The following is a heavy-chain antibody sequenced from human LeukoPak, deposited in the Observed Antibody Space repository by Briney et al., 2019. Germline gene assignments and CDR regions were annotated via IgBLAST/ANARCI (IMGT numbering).Heavy chain of an antibody. CDR2: ISGSGDNT. D-gene: IGHD3-10*01. V-gene: IGHV3-23*01. CDR1: GFTFSSHG. CDR3: ARVTYGSGTYGAFDY. Sequence: GGTLRLSCAASGFTFSSHGMSWVRQAPGKGLEWVSTISGSGDNTYYADSVKGRFTISRDNSKNTLYLQMNSLRAEDTAVYYCARVTYGSGTYGAFDYWGQGALVTVSS. J-gene: IGHJ4*02.